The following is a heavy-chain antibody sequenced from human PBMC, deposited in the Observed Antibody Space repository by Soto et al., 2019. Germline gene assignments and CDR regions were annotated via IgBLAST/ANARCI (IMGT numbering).Heavy chain of an antibody. CDR3: AKLFCSITSCYGLAFWSGYSSFDY. V-gene: IGHV3-23*01. D-gene: IGHD2-2*01. CDR2: ISGSGGST. Sequence: GGSLRLSCAASGFTFSSYAMSWVRQAPGKGLEWVSAISGSGGSTYYADSVKGRFTNSRDNSKKTLYLQMNSLRDEDTALFYFAKLFCSITSCYGLAFWSGYSSFDYWGQGTLVTVSS. J-gene: IGHJ4*02. CDR1: GFTFSSYA.